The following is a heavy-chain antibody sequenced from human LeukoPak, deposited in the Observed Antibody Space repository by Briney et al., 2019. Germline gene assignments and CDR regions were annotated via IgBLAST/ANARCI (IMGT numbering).Heavy chain of an antibody. CDR2: IKLDGSEK. Sequence: GGSLRLSCAGSGITFGNSWVNWVRQAPGKGLEWVANIKLDGSEKNYVVSVKGRFTISRDSTKNSVYLQMNSLRAEDTAVYYCGYATGWIFDYGGQGTLVTVSS. CDR1: GITFGNSW. D-gene: IGHD6-19*01. J-gene: IGHJ4*02. V-gene: IGHV3-7*01. CDR3: GYATGWIFDY.